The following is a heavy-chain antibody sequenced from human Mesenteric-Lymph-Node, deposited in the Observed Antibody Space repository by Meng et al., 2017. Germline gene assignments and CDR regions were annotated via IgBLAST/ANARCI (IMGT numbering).Heavy chain of an antibody. CDR3: ARRMGYGSGSYPADAFDI. V-gene: IGHV3-20*04. D-gene: IGHD3-10*01. CDR2: INWNGGST. Sequence: GESLKISCAASGFTFDDYGMSWVRQAPGKGLEWVSGINWNGGSTGYADSVKGRFTISRDNAKNSLYLQMNSLRAEDTALYYCARRMGYGSGSYPADAFDIWGQGKRV. J-gene: IGHJ3*02. CDR1: GFTFDDYG.